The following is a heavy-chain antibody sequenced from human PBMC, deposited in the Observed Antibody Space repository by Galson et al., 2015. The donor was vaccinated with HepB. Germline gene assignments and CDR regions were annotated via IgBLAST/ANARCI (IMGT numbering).Heavy chain of an antibody. CDR1: GFIFDHYA. Sequence: SLRLSCAASGFIFDHYAMHWVRQGPGEGLEWVSGISWNSGSIGYADSVKGRFTISRDNAKNSLDLQMNSLGAEDTALYFCAKIITFMTDYYDSSGYYSHWGQGTLVTVSP. CDR2: ISWNSGSI. D-gene: IGHD3-22*01. CDR3: AKIITFMTDYYDSSGYYSH. V-gene: IGHV3-9*01. J-gene: IGHJ4*02.